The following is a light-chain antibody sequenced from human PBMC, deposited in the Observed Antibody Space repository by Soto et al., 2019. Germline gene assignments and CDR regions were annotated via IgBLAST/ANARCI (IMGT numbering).Light chain of an antibody. CDR3: NSYTNSATWV. V-gene: IGLV2-14*03. CDR1: SSDVGGYNY. J-gene: IGLJ3*02. Sequence: QSVLTQPASVSGSPGQSITISFTGTSSDVGGYNYVSWYQQHPGKAPKLIIYDVNNRPSGVSNRFSGSKSGNTASLTISGLQAEDEADYYCNSYTNSATWVFGGGTKLTVL. CDR2: DVN.